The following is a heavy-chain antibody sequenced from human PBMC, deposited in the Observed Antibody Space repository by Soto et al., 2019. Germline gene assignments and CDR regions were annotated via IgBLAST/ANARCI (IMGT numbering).Heavy chain of an antibody. D-gene: IGHD3-10*01. V-gene: IGHV1-69*13. Sequence: GASVKVSCKASGGTFSSYAISWVRQAPGQGLEWMGGIIPIFGTANYAQKFQGRVTITADESTSTAYMELSSLRSEDTAVYYCATDYGSGSYDGGDAFDIWGQGKMVTVSS. CDR3: ATDYGSGSYDGGDAFDI. CDR2: IIPIFGTA. CDR1: GGTFSSYA. J-gene: IGHJ3*02.